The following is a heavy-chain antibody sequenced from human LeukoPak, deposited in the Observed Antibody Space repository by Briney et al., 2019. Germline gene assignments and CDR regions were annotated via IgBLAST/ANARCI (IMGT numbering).Heavy chain of an antibody. V-gene: IGHV3-30*04. J-gene: IGHJ4*02. Sequence: QPGRSLRLSCAASGFTFSSYAMHWVRQAPGKGLEWVAVISYDGSNKYYADSVKGRFTISRDNSKNTLYLQMNSLRAEDTAVYYCARVLRIAAADPFYYWGQGTLVTVSS. D-gene: IGHD6-13*01. CDR3: ARVLRIAAADPFYY. CDR1: GFTFSSYA. CDR2: ISYDGSNK.